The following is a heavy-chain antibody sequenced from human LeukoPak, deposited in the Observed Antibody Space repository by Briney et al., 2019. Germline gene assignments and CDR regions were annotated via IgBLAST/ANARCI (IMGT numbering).Heavy chain of an antibody. CDR1: GFTFDDYG. J-gene: IGHJ4*02. V-gene: IGHV3-49*04. D-gene: IGHD6-6*01. Sequence: GGSLRLSCAASGFTFDDYGMSWVRQAPGKGLEWVGFIRSKAYGGTTEYAASVKGRFTISRDDSKSIAYLQMNSLKTEDTAVYYCTSAYSSSSFFDYWGQGTLVTVSS. CDR2: IRSKAYGGTT. CDR3: TSAYSSSSFFDY.